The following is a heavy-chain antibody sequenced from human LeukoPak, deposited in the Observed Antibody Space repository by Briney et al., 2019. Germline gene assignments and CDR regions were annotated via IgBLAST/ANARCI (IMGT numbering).Heavy chain of an antibody. Sequence: GGSLRLSCAASGFTFSSYSMNWVRQAPGKGLEWVSSISSSSSYIYYADSVKGRSTISRDNAKNSLYLQMNSLRAEDTAVYYCARDFRVFGVPYYYYYMDVWGKGTTVTVSS. CDR3: ARDFRVFGVPYYYYYMDV. V-gene: IGHV3-21*01. CDR1: GFTFSSYS. J-gene: IGHJ6*03. D-gene: IGHD3-3*01. CDR2: ISSSSSYI.